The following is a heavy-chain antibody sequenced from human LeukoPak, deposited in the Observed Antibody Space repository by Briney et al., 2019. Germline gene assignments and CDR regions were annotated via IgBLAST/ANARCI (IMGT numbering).Heavy chain of an antibody. D-gene: IGHD3-10*01. V-gene: IGHV3-30*18. J-gene: IGHJ4*02. CDR1: GFTFSSYG. Sequence: RSLRLPCAASGFTFSSYGMHWVRQAPGKGLEWVAVISYDGSNKYYADSVKGRFTISRDNSKNTLYLQMNSLRAEDTAVYYCAKGDRYYGSGASFDYWGQGTLVTVSS. CDR3: AKGDRYYGSGASFDY. CDR2: ISYDGSNK.